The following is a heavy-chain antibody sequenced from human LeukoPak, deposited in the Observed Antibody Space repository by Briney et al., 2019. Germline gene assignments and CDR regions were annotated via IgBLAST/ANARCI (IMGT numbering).Heavy chain of an antibody. V-gene: IGHV3-21*01. Sequence: PGGSLRLSCAASGFTFSGYCMNWVRQAPGKGLEWVSSISTSSSYIYYADSVKGRFTISRDNAKNSLYLQMNSLRAEDTAVYYRARSSWFGEEGFDPWGQGTLVTVSS. CDR1: GFTFSGYC. D-gene: IGHD3-10*01. CDR2: ISTSSSYI. J-gene: IGHJ5*02. CDR3: ARSSWFGEEGFDP.